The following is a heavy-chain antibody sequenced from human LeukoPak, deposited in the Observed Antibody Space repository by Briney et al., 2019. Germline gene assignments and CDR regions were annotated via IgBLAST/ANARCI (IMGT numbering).Heavy chain of an antibody. CDR3: VRVEKEFGPRGGYFDY. Sequence: GGSLRLSCAASGFTFSSYAMSWVRQAPGKGLEWVSAISGSGGSTYYADSVKGRFTISRDNSKNTLYLQMNSLRAEDTAVYFCVRVEKEFGPRGGYFDYWGQGTLVTVSS. D-gene: IGHD3-10*01. J-gene: IGHJ4*02. CDR1: GFTFSSYA. V-gene: IGHV3-23*01. CDR2: ISGSGGST.